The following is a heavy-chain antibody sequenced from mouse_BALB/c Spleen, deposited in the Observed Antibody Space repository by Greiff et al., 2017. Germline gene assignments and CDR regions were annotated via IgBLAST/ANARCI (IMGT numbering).Heavy chain of an antibody. J-gene: IGHJ3*01. CDR3: ARQGYRYDDGFAY. CDR1: GFTFSSYT. V-gene: IGHV5-12-2*01. D-gene: IGHD2-14*01. Sequence: EVKLMESGGDLVKPGGSLKLSCAASGFTFSSYTMSWVRQTPEKRLEWVAYISNGGGSTYYPDTVKGRFTISRDNAKNTLYLQMSSLKSEDTAMYYCARQGYRYDDGFAYWGQGTLVTVSA. CDR2: ISNGGGST.